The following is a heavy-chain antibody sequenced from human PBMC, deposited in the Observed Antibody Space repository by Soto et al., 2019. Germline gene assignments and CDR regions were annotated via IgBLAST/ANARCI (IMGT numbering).Heavy chain of an antibody. J-gene: IGHJ5*02. D-gene: IGHD3-10*01. V-gene: IGHV3-48*02. Sequence: EVQLVESGGGLVQPGGSLRLSCAASGFTFSSYSMNWVRQAPGKGLEWVSYISSSSSTIYYADSVKGRFTISRDNAKNSLYLQMNSLRDEDTAVDYCARDVAPCGSGSYYRDGGFDPWGQGTLVTV. CDR1: GFTFSSYS. CDR2: ISSSSSTI. CDR3: ARDVAPCGSGSYYRDGGFDP.